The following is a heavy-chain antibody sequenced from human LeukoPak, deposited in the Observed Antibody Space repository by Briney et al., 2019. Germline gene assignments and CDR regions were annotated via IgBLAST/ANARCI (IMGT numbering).Heavy chain of an antibody. CDR1: GGTFSSYA. Sequence: SVKVSCKASGGTFSSYAISWVRQAPGQGLEWMGGIIPIFGTANYAQKFQGRVTITADESTSTAYMELSSLRSEDTAVYYCARDRDGSGSYLPDNNWFDPWGQGTLVTVSS. CDR3: ARDRDGSGSYLPDNNWFDP. CDR2: IIPIFGTA. V-gene: IGHV1-69*13. D-gene: IGHD3-10*01. J-gene: IGHJ5*02.